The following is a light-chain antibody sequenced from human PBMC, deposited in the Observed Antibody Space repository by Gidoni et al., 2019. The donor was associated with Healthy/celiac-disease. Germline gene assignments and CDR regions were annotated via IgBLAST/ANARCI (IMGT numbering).Light chain of an antibody. J-gene: IGKJ4*01. CDR3: QQYDNRPPT. CDR2: DAS. V-gene: IGKV1-33*01. Sequence: DIQMTQSPSSLSSSVGDRVTITCQASQDISNYLHWYQQKPGKAPKLLIYDASNLETGVPARFSGSGSGTDFTLTISSLQPEDIATYYCQQYDNRPPTFGGGTKVEIK. CDR1: QDISNY.